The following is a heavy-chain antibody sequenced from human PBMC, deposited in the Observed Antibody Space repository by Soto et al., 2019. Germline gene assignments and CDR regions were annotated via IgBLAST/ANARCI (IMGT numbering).Heavy chain of an antibody. CDR1: GGTFSSYT. CDR3: ARDLRVRGVITSFDY. Sequence: QVQLVQSGAEVKKPGSSVKVSCKASGGTFSSYTISWVRQAPGQGLEWMGRIIPIRGIANYAQKFQGRVTITADKSTSTAYMELSSLRSEDTAVYYCARDLRVRGVITSFDYWGQGTLVTVSS. D-gene: IGHD3-10*01. J-gene: IGHJ4*02. CDR2: IIPIRGIA. V-gene: IGHV1-69*08.